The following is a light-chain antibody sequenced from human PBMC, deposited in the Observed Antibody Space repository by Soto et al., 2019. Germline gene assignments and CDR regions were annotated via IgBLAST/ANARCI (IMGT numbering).Light chain of an antibody. J-gene: IGKJ1*01. CDR1: QSVLDRSNDKDY. CDR2: WAS. CDR3: QQYYSNPPT. Sequence: DIVMTQSPDSLAVSLGERATINCKSSQSVLDRSNDKDYLAWYQQKPGQPPKLLIYWASTRESGVPDRISGSGSGTDFTLTISSLQAEDVAVYFCQQYYSNPPTFGQGTKVEIK. V-gene: IGKV4-1*01.